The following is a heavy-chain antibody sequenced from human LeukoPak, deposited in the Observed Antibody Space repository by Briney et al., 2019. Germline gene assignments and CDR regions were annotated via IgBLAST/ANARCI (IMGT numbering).Heavy chain of an antibody. J-gene: IGHJ6*03. Sequence: ASVKVSCKASGDTTNTYGIAWVRQAPGQGLEWIGWISPYPYSGHTKYGDALQGRVTMTTDTSTTTSYMELRSLRSDDTAVYFCANVAKGRYFFYYMDAWGTGTTVTVS. CDR2: ISPYPYSGHT. V-gene: IGHV1-18*04. CDR1: GDTTNTYG. CDR3: ANVAKGRYFFYYMDA.